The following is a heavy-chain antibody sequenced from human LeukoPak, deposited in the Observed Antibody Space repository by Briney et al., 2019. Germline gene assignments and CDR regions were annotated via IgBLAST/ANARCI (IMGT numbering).Heavy chain of an antibody. J-gene: IGHJ4*02. Sequence: GGSLRLSCAASGFTFSSYEMNWVRRAPGKGLEWVSYISSSGSTIYYADSVKGRFAISRDNSKNTLYLQMNSLRADDTAVYYCAKDGSGNAMVFDYWGQGTLVTVSS. D-gene: IGHD5-18*01. CDR1: GFTFSSYE. CDR3: AKDGSGNAMVFDY. CDR2: ISSSGSTI. V-gene: IGHV3-48*03.